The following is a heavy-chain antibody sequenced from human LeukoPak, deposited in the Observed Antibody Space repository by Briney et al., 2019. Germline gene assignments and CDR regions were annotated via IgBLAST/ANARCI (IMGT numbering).Heavy chain of an antibody. D-gene: IGHD5-12*01. CDR3: ATSGYLGYDHPS. V-gene: IGHV3-23*01. Sequence: PSESLRLSCTASGFTFSNHAMAWVRQPPGTGQDWDSVVRANNADTSYADSVKGRFTISRDNSKNTLNLQMNNLRPDDTAIYYCATSGYLGYDHPSWGQGALVTVSS. J-gene: IGHJ5*02. CDR2: VRANNADT. CDR1: GFTFSNHA.